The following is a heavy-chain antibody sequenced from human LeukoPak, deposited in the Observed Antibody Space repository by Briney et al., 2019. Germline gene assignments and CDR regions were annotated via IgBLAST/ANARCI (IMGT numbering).Heavy chain of an antibody. V-gene: IGHV4-39*07. CDR2: VYDSGTT. D-gene: IGHD5-24*01. CDR1: GGSIGSSGYY. CDR3: ASLRDGYNPFDY. Sequence: PSETLSLTCTVFGGSIGSSGYYWGWIRQPPGKGLEWIGNVYDSGTTYYNPSLKSRVTISVDTSKNQFSLKLSSVTAADTAVYYCASLRDGYNPFDYWGQGTLVTVSS. J-gene: IGHJ4*02.